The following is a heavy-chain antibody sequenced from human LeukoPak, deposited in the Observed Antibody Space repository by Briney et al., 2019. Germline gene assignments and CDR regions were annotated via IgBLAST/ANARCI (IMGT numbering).Heavy chain of an antibody. V-gene: IGHV3-64D*09. CDR2: ISSNGDST. CDR1: GFTFSNYA. CDR3: VKSASSFGANWFDP. D-gene: IGHD3-3*01. Sequence: PGGSLRLSCSASGFTFSNYAMHWVRQAPGKGLEYVSAISSNGDSTCYADSVKGRFIISRDNSKNSLSLQMSSLRPEDTAVYYCVKSASSFGANWFDPWGQGTLVTVSS. J-gene: IGHJ5*02.